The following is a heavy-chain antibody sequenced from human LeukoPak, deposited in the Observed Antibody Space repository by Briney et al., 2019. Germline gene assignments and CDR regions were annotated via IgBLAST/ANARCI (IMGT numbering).Heavy chain of an antibody. J-gene: IGHJ6*02. D-gene: IGHD3-10*01. CDR1: GYTFTSYD. CDR2: MNPNSGNT. CDR3: ARWRPITMVRGASYYYYGMDV. Sequence: ASVKVSCKASGYTFTSYDINWVRQATGQGLEWMGWMNPNSGNTGYAQKFQGRVTMTRNTSISTAYMELSSLRSEDTAVYYCARWRPITMVRGASYYYYGMDVWGQGTTVTVSS. V-gene: IGHV1-8*01.